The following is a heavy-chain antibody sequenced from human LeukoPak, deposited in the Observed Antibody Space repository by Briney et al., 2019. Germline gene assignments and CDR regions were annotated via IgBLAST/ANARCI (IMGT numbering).Heavy chain of an antibody. CDR3: AKDGILWCFQH. J-gene: IGHJ1*01. V-gene: IGHV3-23*01. CDR1: GFTFSSYA. CDR2: ISGSGGST. Sequence: GGSLRLSCAASGFTFSSYAMSWVRQAPGKGLEWVSAISGSGGSTYYADSVKGRFTISRDNSKTTLYLQMNSLRAEDTAVYYCAKDGILWCFQHWGQGTLVTVSS. D-gene: IGHD2-21*01.